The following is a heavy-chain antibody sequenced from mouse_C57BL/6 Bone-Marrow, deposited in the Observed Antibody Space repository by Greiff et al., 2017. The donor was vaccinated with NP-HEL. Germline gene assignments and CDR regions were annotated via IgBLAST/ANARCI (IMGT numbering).Heavy chain of an antibody. CDR1: GYTFTDYY. CDR2: INPYNGGT. V-gene: IGHV1-19*01. J-gene: IGHJ2*01. Sequence: EVKLEESGPVLVKPGASVKMSCKASGYTFTDYYMNWVKQSHGKSLEWIGVINPYNGGTSYNQKFKGKATLTVDKSSSTAYMELNSLTSEDSAVYYCAIIYFDYWGQGTTLTVSS. CDR3: AIIYFDY.